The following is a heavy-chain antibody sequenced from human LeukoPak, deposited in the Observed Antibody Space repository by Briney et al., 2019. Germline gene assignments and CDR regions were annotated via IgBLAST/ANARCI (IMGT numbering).Heavy chain of an antibody. V-gene: IGHV3-23*01. J-gene: IGHJ4*02. CDR1: GITFSNYV. Sequence: GGSLRLSCAASGITFSNYVMSWVRQAPGKGLEWVSAISGGGRNTYYAASVKGRFTISRDNSKNMLHLQMNSLRAEDTAVYYCVRDKLTGASRLDYWGQGTLLTVSS. CDR2: ISGGGRNT. CDR3: VRDKLTGASRLDY. D-gene: IGHD7-27*01.